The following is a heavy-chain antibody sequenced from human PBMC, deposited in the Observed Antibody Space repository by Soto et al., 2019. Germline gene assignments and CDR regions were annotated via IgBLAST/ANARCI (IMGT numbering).Heavy chain of an antibody. D-gene: IGHD2-8*01. Sequence: ASETLSLTCAVYGGSFSGYYWSWIRQPPGKGLEWIGEINHSGSTNYNPSLKSRVTISVDTSKNQFSLKLSSVTAADTAVYYCARTRWSIQWGADYWGQGTLVTVSS. J-gene: IGHJ4*02. V-gene: IGHV4-34*01. CDR2: INHSGST. CDR3: ARTRWSIQWGADY. CDR1: GGSFSGYY.